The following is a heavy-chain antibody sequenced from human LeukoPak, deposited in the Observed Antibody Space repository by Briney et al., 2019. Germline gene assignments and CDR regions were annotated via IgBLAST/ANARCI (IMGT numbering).Heavy chain of an antibody. CDR2: IYYSGST. CDR1: GGSISSYY. J-gene: IGHJ5*02. Sequence: SETLSLTCTVSGGSISSYYWSWIRQPPGKGLEWIGYIYYSGSTNYNPSLKSRVTISVDTSNNQFSLKLSSVTAADTAVYYCARADRFSYWFDPWGQGTLVTVSS. V-gene: IGHV4-59*01. CDR3: ARADRFSYWFDP.